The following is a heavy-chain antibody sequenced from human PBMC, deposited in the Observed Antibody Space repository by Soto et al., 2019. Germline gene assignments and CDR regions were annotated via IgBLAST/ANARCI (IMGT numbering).Heavy chain of an antibody. CDR2: MSYDASES. V-gene: IGHV3-30*18. CDR3: AKRITGSCRGSSCFSLDY. J-gene: IGHJ4*02. CDR1: GFTFSSYG. Sequence: GGSLRLSCAASGFTFSSYGMHWVRQAPGKGLEWLATMSYDASESNHADSVKGRFTISRDNSKSTLFLQMNSLGADDTAVYYCAKRITGSCRGSSCFSLDYWGQGSLVTVSS. D-gene: IGHD2-15*01.